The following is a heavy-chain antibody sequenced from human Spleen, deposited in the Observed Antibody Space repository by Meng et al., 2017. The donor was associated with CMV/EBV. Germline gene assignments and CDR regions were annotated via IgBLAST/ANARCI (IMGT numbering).Heavy chain of an antibody. V-gene: IGHV3-23*01. J-gene: IGHJ6*02. Sequence: GESLKISCAVSGFTVSTTYMSWVRQAPGKGLEWVSTISGSGGTTNYADSVKGRFTISRDNSKNTLYLQMNSLRVQDTAVYYCAKHIPGGALYGMDVWGQGLTVTVSS. CDR1: GFTVSTTY. CDR3: AKHIPGGALYGMDV. D-gene: IGHD4-17*01. CDR2: ISGSGGTT.